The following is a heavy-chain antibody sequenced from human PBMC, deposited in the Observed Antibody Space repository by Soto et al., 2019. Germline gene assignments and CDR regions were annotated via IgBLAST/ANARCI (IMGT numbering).Heavy chain of an antibody. CDR2: ISGSGGST. CDR1: GFTFSTYA. J-gene: IGHJ4*02. Sequence: GGSLRLSCAASGFTFSTYAISWVRQAPGKGLEWVSSISGSGGSTYYADSVKGRFTISRDNSKNTLYLQMNSLRAEDTALYFCANDRGSAWYSTYFDYSSRRALVTGSS. CDR3: ANDRGSAWYSTYFDY. V-gene: IGHV3-23*01. D-gene: IGHD6-13*01.